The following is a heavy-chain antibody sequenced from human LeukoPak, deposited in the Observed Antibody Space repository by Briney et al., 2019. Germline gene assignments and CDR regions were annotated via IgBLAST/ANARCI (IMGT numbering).Heavy chain of an antibody. J-gene: IGHJ6*02. CDR2: INHSGYT. CDR1: GGSFSGYY. V-gene: IGHV4-34*01. CDR3: ARSPGWYGMYYYAVDV. D-gene: IGHD6-19*01. Sequence: SETLSLTCAVYGGSFSGYYWSWIRQPPGKGLEWIGEINHSGYTNYNPSLKSRVTISVDSSKDQLSLKLSSVTAADTAVYYCARSPGWYGMYYYAVDVWGQGATVTVSS.